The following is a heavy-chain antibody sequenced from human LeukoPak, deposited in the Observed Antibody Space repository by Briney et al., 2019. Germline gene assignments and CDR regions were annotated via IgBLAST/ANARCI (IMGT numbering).Heavy chain of an antibody. CDR2: IYYSGST. CDR1: GGSFSGYF. J-gene: IGHJ4*02. CDR3: ASASVGGDGAY. Sequence: SEALSLTCAVYGGSFSGYFWSWIRQHPGKGLEWIGYIYYSGSTYYNPSLKSRVTISVDTSKNQFSLKLSSVTAADTAVYYCASASVGGDGAYWGQGTLVTVSS. V-gene: IGHV4-31*11. D-gene: IGHD2-21*02.